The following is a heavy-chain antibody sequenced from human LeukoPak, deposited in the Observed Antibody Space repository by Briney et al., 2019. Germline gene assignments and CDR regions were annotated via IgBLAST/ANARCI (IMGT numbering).Heavy chain of an antibody. D-gene: IGHD2-15*01. J-gene: IGHJ4*02. CDR2: IYSGGNT. CDR1: GFTFSDYY. Sequence: PGGSLRLSCAASGFTFSDYYMSWIRQAPGKGLEWVSFIYSGGNTHNSDSVKGRFTISRDNSKNTLYLQMNSLRSDDTAVYYCATCGGGSCFNAFDYWGQGTLVTVSS. CDR3: ATCGGGSCFNAFDY. V-gene: IGHV3-53*05.